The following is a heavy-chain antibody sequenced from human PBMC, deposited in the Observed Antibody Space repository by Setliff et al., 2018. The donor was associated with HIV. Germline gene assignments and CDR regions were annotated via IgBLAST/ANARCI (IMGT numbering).Heavy chain of an antibody. CDR2: INHSGST. J-gene: IGHJ6*03. V-gene: IGHV4-34*01. CDR3: ARGREVKRDTYYDYFYMDV. Sequence: KSSETLSLTCAVYGESFTDHFWTWIRQSPGKGLEWLGEINHSGSTNQNPSLKSRFNLSVDTSKNQFSLRMNSVTAADTAVYYCARGREVKRDTYYDYFYMDVWSRGTAVTV. CDR1: GESFTDHF. D-gene: IGHD1-26*01.